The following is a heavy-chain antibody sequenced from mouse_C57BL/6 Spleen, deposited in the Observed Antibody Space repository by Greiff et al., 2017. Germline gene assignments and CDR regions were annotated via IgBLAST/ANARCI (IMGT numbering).Heavy chain of an antibody. CDR2: IHPNSGST. V-gene: IGHV1-64*01. CDR3: ARLLPGYFDV. Sequence: QVHVKQSGAELVKPGASVKLSCKASGYTFTSYWMHWVKQRPGQGLEWIGMIHPNSGSTNYNEKFKSKATLTVDKSSSTAYMQLSSLTSEDSAVYYCARLLPGYFDVWGTGTTVTVSS. J-gene: IGHJ1*03. D-gene: IGHD1-1*01. CDR1: GYTFTSYW.